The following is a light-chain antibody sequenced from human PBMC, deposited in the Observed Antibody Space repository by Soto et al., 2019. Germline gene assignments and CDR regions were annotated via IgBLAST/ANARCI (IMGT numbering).Light chain of an antibody. Sequence: DIQMTQSPSTLSAFVGDRVTITCRASQSISNWLAWYQQKPGKAPKLLIYKASSLESGVPSTFSGSGSGSDFTLTISSLQPDDLATYYCQQYYSYSRTFGQGTKVEIK. CDR2: KAS. CDR3: QQYYSYSRT. J-gene: IGKJ1*01. V-gene: IGKV1-5*03. CDR1: QSISNW.